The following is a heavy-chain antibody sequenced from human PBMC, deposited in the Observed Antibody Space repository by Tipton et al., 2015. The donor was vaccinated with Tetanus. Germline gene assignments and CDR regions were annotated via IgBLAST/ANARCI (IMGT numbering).Heavy chain of an antibody. CDR1: GGSFSGYY. V-gene: IGHV4-34*01. CDR2: INHSGST. Sequence: TLSLTCAVYGGSFSGYYWSWIRQPPGKGLEWIGEINHSGSTNYNPSLKSRVTISVDTSKNQFSLKLSSVTAADTAVYYCARGPGNCSGGSCCSVGHWFDPWGQGTLVTVSS. CDR3: ARGPGNCSGGSCCSVGHWFDP. J-gene: IGHJ5*02. D-gene: IGHD2-15*01.